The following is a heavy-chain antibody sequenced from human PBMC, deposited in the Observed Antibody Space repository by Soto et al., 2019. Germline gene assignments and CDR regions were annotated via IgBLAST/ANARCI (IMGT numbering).Heavy chain of an antibody. CDR2: ISYDGSNK. V-gene: IGHV3-30*18. J-gene: IGHJ4*02. CDR1: GFTFSSYG. CDR3: AKGASSFDY. Sequence: QVQLVESGGGVVQPGRSLRLSCAASGFTFSSYGMHWVRQAPGKGLEWVAVISYDGSNKYYADSVKGRFTISRDNSKNTLYLQMTSLRAEDTAVYYCAKGASSFDYWGQGTLVTVSS.